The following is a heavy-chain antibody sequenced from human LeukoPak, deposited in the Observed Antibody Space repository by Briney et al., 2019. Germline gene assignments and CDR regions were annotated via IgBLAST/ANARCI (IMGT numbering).Heavy chain of an antibody. CDR1: GFTFSSYW. V-gene: IGHV3-7*03. D-gene: IGHD3-22*01. CDR3: AKAQWGTVVGAFEI. CDR2: IKQDGSEK. J-gene: IGHJ3*02. Sequence: GGSLRLSCAASGFTFSSYWMSWVRQAPGKGLEWVANIKQDGSEKYYVDSVKGRFTISRDNAKNTLYLQMNSLRAEDTAVYYCAKAQWGTVVGAFEIWGQGTMVTVSS.